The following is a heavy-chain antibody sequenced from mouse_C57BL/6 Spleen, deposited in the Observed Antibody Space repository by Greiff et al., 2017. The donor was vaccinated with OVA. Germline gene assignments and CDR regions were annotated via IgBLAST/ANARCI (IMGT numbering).Heavy chain of an antibody. CDR2: IDPEDGDT. V-gene: IGHV14-1*01. Sequence: EVQLQQSGAELVRPGASVKLSCTASGFNIKDYYMHWVKQRPEQGLEWIGRIDPEDGDTEYAPKFQGKATMTADTSSNTAYLQLSSLTSEDTAVYYCTPYDGYYLAWFAYWGQGTLVTVSA. D-gene: IGHD2-3*01. CDR1: GFNIKDYY. J-gene: IGHJ3*01. CDR3: TPYDGYYLAWFAY.